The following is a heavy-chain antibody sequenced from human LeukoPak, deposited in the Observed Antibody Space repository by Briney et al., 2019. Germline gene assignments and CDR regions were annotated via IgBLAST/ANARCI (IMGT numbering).Heavy chain of an antibody. V-gene: IGHV4-59*08. CDR2: IYYSGST. J-gene: IGHJ4*02. D-gene: IGHD5-18*01. CDR3: ASGYSYGPEDYFDY. Sequence: SETLSLTCTVSGGSINSYYWSWIRQPPGKGLEWIGYIYYSGSTNYNPSLKSRVTISVDTSKNQFSLKLSSVTAADTAVYYCASGYSYGPEDYFDYWGQGTLVTVSS. CDR1: GGSINSYY.